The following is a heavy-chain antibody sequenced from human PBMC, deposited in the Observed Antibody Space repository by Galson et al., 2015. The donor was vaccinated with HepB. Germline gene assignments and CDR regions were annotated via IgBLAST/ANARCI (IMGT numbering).Heavy chain of an antibody. CDR3: ARGRLLMIVVVITPYFDY. CDR2: ISYDGSNK. CDR1: GFTFSSYA. J-gene: IGHJ4*02. D-gene: IGHD3-22*01. V-gene: IGHV3-30-3*01. Sequence: SLRLSCAASGFTFSSYAMHWVRQAPGKGLEWVAVISYDGSNKYYADSVKGRFTISRDNSKNTLYLQMNSLRAEDTAVYYCARGRLLMIVVVITPYFDYWGQGTLVTVSS.